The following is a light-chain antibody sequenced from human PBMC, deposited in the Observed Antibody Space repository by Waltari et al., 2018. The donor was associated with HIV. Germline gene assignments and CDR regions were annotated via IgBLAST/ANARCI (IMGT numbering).Light chain of an antibody. CDR1: NIGNKS. J-gene: IGLJ2*01. V-gene: IGLV3-21*02. Sequence: SYVLTQPPSVSVAPGQTARITCGENNIGNKSVHWYQQKAGQAPVLVGYEYGDRTSGIPERFAGANSGNTATLAINRVEAGDEADDYCQIWNDNTDHPDAVFGGGSKLTVL. CDR3: QIWNDNTDHPDAV. CDR2: EYG.